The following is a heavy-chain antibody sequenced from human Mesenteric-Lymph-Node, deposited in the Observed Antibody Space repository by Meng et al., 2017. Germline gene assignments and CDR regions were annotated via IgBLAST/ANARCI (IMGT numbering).Heavy chain of an antibody. V-gene: IGHV4-30-4*01. J-gene: IGHJ4*02. D-gene: IGHD5-12*01. CDR1: GGSISSGDYS. Sequence: QVQLQESGPGLVKPSQTLSLICTVSGGSISSGDYSWSWIRQPPGKGLEWIGYIYYSGSTYYNPSLKSRVTISVDTSKNQFSLRLSSVTAADTAVYYCARDLGVATSIAGFVYWGQGTLVTVSS. CDR2: IYYSGST. CDR3: ARDLGVATSIAGFVY.